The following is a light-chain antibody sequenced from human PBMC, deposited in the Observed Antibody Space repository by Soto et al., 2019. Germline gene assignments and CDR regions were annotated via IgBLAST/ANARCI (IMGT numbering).Light chain of an antibody. CDR3: GTWDSSLSAVL. CDR1: SSNIGNNY. J-gene: IGLJ2*01. V-gene: IGLV1-51*01. Sequence: QSVLTQPPSVSAALGQKVTISCSGSSSNIGNNYVSWYQQLPGTAPKLLIYDNNKRPSGIPDRFSGSKSGTSATLGITGLQTGDEADYYCGTWDSSLSAVLFGGGTKLTVL. CDR2: DNN.